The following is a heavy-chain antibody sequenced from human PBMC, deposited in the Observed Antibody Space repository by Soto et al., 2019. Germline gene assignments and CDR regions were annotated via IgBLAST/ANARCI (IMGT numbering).Heavy chain of an antibody. CDR2: ISNDGNSE. Sequence: QVQLVESGGGVVQPGRSLRLSCAASGFTFSVFGMHWVRQAPGKGLEWVAVISNDGNSEHYADSVKGRFTSSRDNSKNTSYLQMNSLSVEDTAVYYCAKTITTIGVSATGRGALLDNWGQGILVSVSS. CDR3: AKTITTIGVSATGRGALLDN. J-gene: IGHJ4*02. CDR1: GFTFSVFG. V-gene: IGHV3-30*18. D-gene: IGHD3-3*01.